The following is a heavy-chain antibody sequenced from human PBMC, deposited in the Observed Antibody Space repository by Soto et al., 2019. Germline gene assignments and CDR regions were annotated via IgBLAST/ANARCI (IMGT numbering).Heavy chain of an antibody. D-gene: IGHD3-10*01. CDR3: AKGGASRGHYYGVDV. J-gene: IGHJ6*02. CDR2: VNGGGDRE. V-gene: IGHV3-23*01. CDR1: GFTFTNFA. Sequence: PVGSLRLSCTASGFTFTNFAMTWVRQAPGKGLEWVASVNGGGDREYYADFAKGRFVLSRDNSKNTLFLQMQSLRDEDTALYYCAKGGASRGHYYGVDVWGQGTMVTVSS.